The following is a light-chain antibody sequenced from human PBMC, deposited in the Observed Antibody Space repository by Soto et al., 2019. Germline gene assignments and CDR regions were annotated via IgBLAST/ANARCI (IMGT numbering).Light chain of an antibody. V-gene: IGLV2-14*01. CDR1: SSDVGGYSY. CDR3: SSYSTSTTLVV. Sequence: QSVLTQPASVSGSPGQSITISCTGSSSDVGGYSYVSWYQQYPGKAPKLMIYDVSNRPSGVSNRFSGSKFGNTASLTISGLQAEDEADYYCSSYSTSTTLVVFGGGTKVTVL. J-gene: IGLJ2*01. CDR2: DVS.